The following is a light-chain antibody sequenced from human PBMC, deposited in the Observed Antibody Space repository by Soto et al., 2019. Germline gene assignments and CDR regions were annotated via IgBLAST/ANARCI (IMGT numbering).Light chain of an antibody. Sequence: QSALTQPASVSGSPGQSITISCTGTSSDVGGYNYVSWYQQHPGKAPKLMIYEVSNRPSGVSNRFSGSKSGNTASLTISGLQDADDEDYYCSSYTSSSTLCVFGTGTQLTVL. CDR1: SSDVGGYNY. V-gene: IGLV2-14*01. CDR2: EVS. J-gene: IGLJ1*01. CDR3: SSYTSSSTLCV.